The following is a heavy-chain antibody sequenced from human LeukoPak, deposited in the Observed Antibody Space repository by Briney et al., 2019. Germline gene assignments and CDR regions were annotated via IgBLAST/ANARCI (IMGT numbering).Heavy chain of an antibody. J-gene: IGHJ5*02. CDR1: GYTFTGDY. D-gene: IGHD3-3*01. CDR2: INPNSGST. CDR3: ARGTIFGFDP. V-gene: IGHV1-2*02. Sequence: GASVKVSCKASGYTFTGDYMHWLRQGPGQGLEWMGWINPNSGSTNYAQKFQGRVTMTRDTSITTAYMELSRLKSDDTAVYYCARGTIFGFDPWGQGTLVTVSS.